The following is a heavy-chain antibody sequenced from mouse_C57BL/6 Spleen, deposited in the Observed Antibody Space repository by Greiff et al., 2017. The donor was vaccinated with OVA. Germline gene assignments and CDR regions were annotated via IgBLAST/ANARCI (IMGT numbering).Heavy chain of an antibody. V-gene: IGHV2-2*01. CDR2: IWSGGST. CDR3: ARMRAYYSNYGAMDY. Sequence: QVQLQQSGPGLVQPSQSLSITCTVSGFSLTSYGVHWVRQSPGTGLEWLGVIWSGGSTDYNAAFISRLSISKDNSKSQVFFKMNSLQADDTAIYYCARMRAYYSNYGAMDYWGQGTSVTVSS. J-gene: IGHJ4*01. CDR1: GFSLTSYG. D-gene: IGHD2-5*01.